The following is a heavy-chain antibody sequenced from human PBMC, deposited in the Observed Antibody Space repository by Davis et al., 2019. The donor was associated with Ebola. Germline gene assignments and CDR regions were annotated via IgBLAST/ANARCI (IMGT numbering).Heavy chain of an antibody. CDR1: GFTFDDYT. CDR2: ISGSGGST. Sequence: PGGSLRLSCAASGFTFDDYTMHWVRQAPGKGLEWVSAISGSGGSTYYADSVKGRFTISRDNSKNTLYLQMNSLRAEDTAVYYCANTGYCSSTSCHPPGHWFDPWGQGTLVTVSS. CDR3: ANTGYCSSTSCHPPGHWFDP. V-gene: IGHV3-23*01. D-gene: IGHD2-2*01. J-gene: IGHJ5*02.